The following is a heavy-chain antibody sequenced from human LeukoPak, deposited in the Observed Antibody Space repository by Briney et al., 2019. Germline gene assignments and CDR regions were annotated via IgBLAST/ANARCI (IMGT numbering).Heavy chain of an antibody. D-gene: IGHD1-14*01. CDR1: GGSISSGGYY. CDR3: ARTLRYWFDP. J-gene: IGHJ5*02. Sequence: PSETLSLTCTVSGGSISSGGYYWSWIRQPPGKGLEWIGYIYYSGSTNYNPSLKSRVTISVDTSKNQFSLKLSSVTAADTAVYYCARTLRYWFDPWGQGTLVTVSS. V-gene: IGHV4-61*08. CDR2: IYYSGST.